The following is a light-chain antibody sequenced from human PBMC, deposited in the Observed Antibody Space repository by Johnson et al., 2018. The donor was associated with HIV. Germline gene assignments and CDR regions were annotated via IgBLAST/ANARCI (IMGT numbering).Light chain of an antibody. V-gene: IGLV1-51*01. Sequence: QSVLTQPPSVSAASGQKVDISCSGGSSNIENNYVSWYQHLPQRAPKLLISDNNNRPSGLPDRFSGSKSGTSATLGITGLQTGDEADYYCGTWDSRLSVGHVFGTGTKVTVL. CDR2: DNN. CDR3: GTWDSRLSVGHV. CDR1: SSNIENNY. J-gene: IGLJ1*01.